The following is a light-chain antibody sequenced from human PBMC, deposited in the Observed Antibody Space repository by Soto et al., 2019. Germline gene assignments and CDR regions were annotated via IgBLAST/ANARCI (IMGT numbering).Light chain of an antibody. CDR1: QKVLYSSNNKNY. V-gene: IGKV4-1*01. Sequence: DTVLTHAPASLFVSLGESTTINYKSSQKVLYSSNNKNYLAWYQQKPGQPPKLLIYGASTRESGVPDRFSGSGSGTDFTLTICSLQAEDVAVYYCQGSSSNPRTFCQGSKVDI. J-gene: IGKJ1*01. CDR3: QGSSSNPRT. CDR2: GAS.